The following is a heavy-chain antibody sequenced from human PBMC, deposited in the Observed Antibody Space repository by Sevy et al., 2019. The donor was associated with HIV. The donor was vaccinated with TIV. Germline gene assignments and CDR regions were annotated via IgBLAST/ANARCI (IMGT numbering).Heavy chain of an antibody. D-gene: IGHD6-25*01. J-gene: IGHJ6*02. V-gene: IGHV3-21*01. Sequence: GGCLRLSCAASGFSFSNYDMNWVRQAPGKGLEWVSSISSSSSYIYYADSVKGRFTMSRDNAKNTVSLQMNSLRAEDTAVYYCARDGGYSDHGMDVWGQGTTVTVSS. CDR3: ARDGGYSDHGMDV. CDR1: GFSFSNYD. CDR2: ISSSSSYI.